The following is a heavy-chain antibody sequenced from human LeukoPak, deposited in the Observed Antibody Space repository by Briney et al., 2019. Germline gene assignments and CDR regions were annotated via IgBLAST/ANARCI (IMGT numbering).Heavy chain of an antibody. Sequence: SETLSLTCTVSGGSISSYYWSWIRQPPGKGLEWIGRIYTSESTNYNPSLKSRVTISVDTSRNQFSLKLSSVTAADTAVYYCARGLWFGDENPPYFDYWGQGILVTVSS. CDR3: ARGLWFGDENPPYFDY. J-gene: IGHJ4*02. CDR1: GGSISSYY. CDR2: IYTSEST. V-gene: IGHV4-4*08. D-gene: IGHD3-10*01.